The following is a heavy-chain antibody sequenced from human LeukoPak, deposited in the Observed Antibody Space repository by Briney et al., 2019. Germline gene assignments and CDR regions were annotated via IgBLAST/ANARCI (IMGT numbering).Heavy chain of an antibody. J-gene: IGHJ4*02. Sequence: SETLSLTCTVSGGSISSYYWSCIRQPAGKRLEWIGRIYTSGSTNYNPSLKSRVTMSVDTSKNQFSLKLSSVTAADTAVYYCARDSPDGGHDYWGQGTLVTVSS. CDR2: IYTSGST. CDR3: ARDSPDGGHDY. D-gene: IGHD3-10*01. CDR1: GGSISSYY. V-gene: IGHV4-4*07.